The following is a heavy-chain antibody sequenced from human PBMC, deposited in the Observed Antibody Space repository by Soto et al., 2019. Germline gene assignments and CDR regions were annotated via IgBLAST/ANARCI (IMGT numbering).Heavy chain of an antibody. Sequence: QVQLQESGPGLVKPSQTLSLTCTVSGDSINTGGYYWSWIRQLPGKGLEWIGYIYYTGSAYYNPSLXXGVTISIDTSKTQFPLKLTSVTAADTAVYYCASGEGAAADYWGQGTLVTVSS. CDR1: GDSINTGGYY. CDR2: IYYTGSA. D-gene: IGHD6-13*01. CDR3: ASGEGAAADY. J-gene: IGHJ4*02. V-gene: IGHV4-31*03.